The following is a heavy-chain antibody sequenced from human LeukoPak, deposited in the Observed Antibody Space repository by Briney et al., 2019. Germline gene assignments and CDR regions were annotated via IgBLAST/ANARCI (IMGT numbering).Heavy chain of an antibody. CDR2: MNPNSGNT. CDR1: GYTFTSYD. V-gene: IGHV1-8*01. D-gene: IGHD4-4*01. J-gene: IGHJ6*02. Sequence: ASVKVSCKASGYTFTSYDINWVRQATGQGLEWMGWMNPNSGNTGYAQKFQGRVTMTRNTSISTAYMELSSLRSEDTAVYYCARDHDYSNYRGDYYYGMDVWGQGTTVTVSS. CDR3: ARDHDYSNYRGDYYYGMDV.